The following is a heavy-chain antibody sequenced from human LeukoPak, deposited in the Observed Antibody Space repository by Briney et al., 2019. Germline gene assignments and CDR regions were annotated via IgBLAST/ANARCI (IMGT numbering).Heavy chain of an antibody. Sequence: GESLKISCKGSGHSFTNYWIGWVRQMPGKGLEWMGIIYPGDFDTRYSPSFQGQVTISADKSINTAYLQWSSLKASDTAMYYCARGIAEAAVTKFDFWGQGTLVTVSS. J-gene: IGHJ5*01. D-gene: IGHD6-13*01. CDR2: IYPGDFDT. CDR3: ARGIAEAAVTKFDF. V-gene: IGHV5-51*01. CDR1: GHSFTNYW.